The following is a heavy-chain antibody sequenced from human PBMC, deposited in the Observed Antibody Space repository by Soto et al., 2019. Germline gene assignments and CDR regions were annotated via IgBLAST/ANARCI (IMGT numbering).Heavy chain of an antibody. Sequence: GASVKVSCKASGYTFTGYYMHWVRQAPGQGLEWMGWINPNSGGTNYSQKFQGRVTMNRDTSISTAYMELSRLRSDDTAVYYCARDPSAGTAGYYYGMGVWGQGATVTVSS. CDR1: GYTFTGYY. CDR3: ARDPSAGTAGYYYGMGV. CDR2: INPNSGGT. D-gene: IGHD1-1*01. J-gene: IGHJ6*02. V-gene: IGHV1-2*02.